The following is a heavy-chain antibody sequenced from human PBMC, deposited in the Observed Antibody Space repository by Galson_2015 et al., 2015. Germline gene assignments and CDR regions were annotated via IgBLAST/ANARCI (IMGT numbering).Heavy chain of an antibody. J-gene: IGHJ4*02. CDR1: GFTFSSYA. CDR2: ISCDGSNK. V-gene: IGHV3-30-3*01. D-gene: IGHD3-22*01. CDR3: ATGAYYDSSGYYYRLNSFDY. Sequence: SLRLSCAASGFTFSSYAMHWVRQAPGKGLEWVAVISCDGSNKYYADSVKGRFTISRDNSKNTLYLQMNSLRAEDTAVYYCATGAYYDSSGYYYRLNSFDYWGQGTLVTVSS.